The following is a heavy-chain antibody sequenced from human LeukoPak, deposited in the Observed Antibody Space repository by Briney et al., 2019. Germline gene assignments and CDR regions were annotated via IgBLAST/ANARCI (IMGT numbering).Heavy chain of an antibody. J-gene: IGHJ6*03. V-gene: IGHV3-23*01. Sequence: GGSLRLSCGTSGLTLSRYAVNWVRQAPGRGLEWVSYISPTGDSTLNAEPVKGRFSVSRDNSKNMVYLQMDGLRAEDTATYFCVRKFYFYMDVWGKGTTVTVSS. CDR1: GLTLSRYA. CDR2: ISPTGDST. CDR3: VRKFYFYMDV.